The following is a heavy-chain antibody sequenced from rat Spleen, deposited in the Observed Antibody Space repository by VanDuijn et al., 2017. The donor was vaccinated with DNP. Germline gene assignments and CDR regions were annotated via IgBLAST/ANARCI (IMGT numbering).Heavy chain of an antibody. Sequence: EVQLVESGGGLVQPGRSMKLSCAASGFTFSNYDMAWVRQAPKKGLEWVATISYDGSSTYYRDSVKGRFTISRDNAKSTLYLQRDSLRSEDTATYYCARLRGYNYYFDYWGQGVMVTVSS. CDR2: ISYDGSST. CDR3: ARLRGYNYYFDY. J-gene: IGHJ2*01. D-gene: IGHD1-4*01. CDR1: GFTFSNYD. V-gene: IGHV5-7*01.